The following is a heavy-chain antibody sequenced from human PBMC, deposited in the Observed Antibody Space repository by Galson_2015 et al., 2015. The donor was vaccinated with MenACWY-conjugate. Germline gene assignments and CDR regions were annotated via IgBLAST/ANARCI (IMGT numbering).Heavy chain of an antibody. J-gene: IGHJ6*03. V-gene: IGHV3-30*02. CDR2: LPSDGSNK. CDR3: AKDWSVPYSTISYYFYMDV. Sequence: SLRLSCAASRFTFSSFGMHWVRQAPGKGLEWVAFLPSDGSNKYYGDSVKGRFTISRDNSKNTLYLQMNSLRADDTAVYYCAKDWSVPYSTISYYFYMDVWGKGTTVTVSS. CDR1: RFTFSSFG. D-gene: IGHD6-13*01.